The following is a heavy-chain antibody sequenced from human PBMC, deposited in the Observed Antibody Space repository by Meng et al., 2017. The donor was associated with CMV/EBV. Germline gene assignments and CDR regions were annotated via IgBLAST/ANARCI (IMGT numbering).Heavy chain of an antibody. D-gene: IGHD3-3*01. CDR2: IIPIFGTA. J-gene: IGHJ6*02. CDR3: AIAARTLFGYYYGMDV. V-gene: IGHV1-69*05. CDR1: GGTFSSYA. Sequence: SVKVSCKASGGTFSSYAISWVRQAPGQGLEWMGGIIPIFGTANYAQKFQGRVTITTDESTSTAYMELSSLRSEDTAVYYCAIAARTLFGYYYGMDVWGQGTTVTVSS.